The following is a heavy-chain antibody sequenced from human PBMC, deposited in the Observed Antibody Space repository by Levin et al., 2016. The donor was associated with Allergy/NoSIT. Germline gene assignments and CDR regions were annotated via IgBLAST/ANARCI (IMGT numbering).Heavy chain of an antibody. J-gene: IGHJ3*02. Sequence: GGSLRLSCAASGFTFSDYYMSWIRQAPGKGLEWVSYISKSSTHTNFADSVKGRFTISRDNAKNSLYLHMANLRAEGTAVYYCARDIAAAGNDAFDIWGQGTMVIVSS. V-gene: IGHV3-11*05. CDR1: GFTFSDYY. CDR2: ISKSSTHT. D-gene: IGHD6-13*01. CDR3: ARDIAAAGNDAFDI.